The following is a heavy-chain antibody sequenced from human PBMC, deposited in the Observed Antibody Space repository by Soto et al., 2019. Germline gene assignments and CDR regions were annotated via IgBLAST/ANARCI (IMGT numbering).Heavy chain of an antibody. V-gene: IGHV4-31*03. D-gene: IGHD5-18*01. CDR2: IYYSGST. Sequence: CLTYTVSCGSGSTGGSSWSWIRQHPGKGLEWIGYIYYSGSTYYNPSLKSRVTISVDTSKNQFSLKLSSVTAADTAVYYWARGSQLWLLDYWGQGTLVTVSS. CDR3: ARGSQLWLLDY. CDR1: CGSGSTGGSS. J-gene: IGHJ4*02.